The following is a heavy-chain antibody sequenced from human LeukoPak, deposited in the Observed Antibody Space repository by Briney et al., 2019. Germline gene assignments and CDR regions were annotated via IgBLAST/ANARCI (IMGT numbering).Heavy chain of an antibody. CDR1: GGTFSSYA. CDR2: IIPIFGTA. CDR3: ARAAQYYYYDSSGYYYPDY. V-gene: IGHV1-69*13. Sequence: ASVKVSCKASGGTFSSYASSWVRQAPGQGLEWMGGIIPIFGTANYAQKFQGRVTITADESTSTAYMELSSLRSEDTAVYYCARAAQYYYYDSSGYYYPDYWGQGTLVTVSS. D-gene: IGHD3-22*01. J-gene: IGHJ4*02.